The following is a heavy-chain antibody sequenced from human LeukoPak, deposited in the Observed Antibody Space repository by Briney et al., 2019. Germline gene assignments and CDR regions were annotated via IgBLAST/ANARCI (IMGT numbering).Heavy chain of an antibody. CDR3: ARPQYPYYKYGMDV. CDR1: GGSISSYY. Sequence: SETLSLTCTVSGGSISSYYWSWIRQPPGKGLEWIGYIYYSGSTNYNPSLKSRVTISVDTSKNQFSLKLSSVTAADTAVYYCARPQYPYYKYGMDVWGQGTTVTVSS. CDR2: IYYSGST. J-gene: IGHJ6*02. D-gene: IGHD3-10*01. V-gene: IGHV4-59*08.